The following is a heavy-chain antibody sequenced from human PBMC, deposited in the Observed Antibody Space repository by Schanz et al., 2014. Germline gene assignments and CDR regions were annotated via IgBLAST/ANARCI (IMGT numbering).Heavy chain of an antibody. CDR3: ARGNYGMDV. CDR2: INHSGST. V-gene: IGHV4-34*01. CDR1: SGSFSGYY. Sequence: QVQLQQWGAGLLKPSETLSLSCAVYSGSFSGYYWSWIRQPPGKGLEWIGEINHSGSTNYNPSLKSRVTISVDTSKNQFSLKLSSVTAADTAVYYCARGNYGMDVWGQGTTVTVSS. J-gene: IGHJ6*02.